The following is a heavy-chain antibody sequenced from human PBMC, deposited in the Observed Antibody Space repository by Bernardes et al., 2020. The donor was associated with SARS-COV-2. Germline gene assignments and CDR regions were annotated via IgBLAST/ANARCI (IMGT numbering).Heavy chain of an antibody. D-gene: IGHD1-26*01. CDR1: GGSISSYY. CDR2: IFHTGTT. J-gene: IGHJ6*02. CDR3: ASLSGSYYYYYFGMDV. V-gene: IGHV4-59*01. Sequence: SETLSLTCTVSGGSISSYYWSWIRQPPGKGLEWIGYIFHTGTTNYNPSLKSRVTISVDTSKNQLSLKLSSVTAADTAVYYCASLSGSYYYYYFGMDVWGHGTTVTVSS.